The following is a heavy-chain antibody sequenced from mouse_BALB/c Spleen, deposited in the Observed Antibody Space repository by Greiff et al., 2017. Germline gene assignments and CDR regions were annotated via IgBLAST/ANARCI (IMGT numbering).Heavy chain of an antibody. D-gene: IGHD1-1*02. CDR2: IYPGDGDT. V-gene: IGHV1-87*01. CDR3: ARGWFAMDY. CDR1: GYTFTSYW. Sequence: QVQLKESGAELARPGASVKLSCKASGYTFTSYWMQWVKQRPGQGLEWIGAIYPGDGDTRYTQKFKGKATLTADKSSSTAYMQLSSLASEDSAVYYCARGWFAMDYWGQGTSVTVSS. J-gene: IGHJ4*01.